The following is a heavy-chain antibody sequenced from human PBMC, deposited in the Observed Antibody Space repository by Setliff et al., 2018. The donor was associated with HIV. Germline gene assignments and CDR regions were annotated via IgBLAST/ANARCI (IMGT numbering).Heavy chain of an antibody. Sequence: KPSETLSLTCTVSGGSISSRNFYWGWIRQPPGKGLEWIGSIAYTGSGYYNSSLKSRVTISVDTSRNECSLKLTSVTAADTAVYYCAREVRWELPQGFGHWGQGSQVTVSS. V-gene: IGHV4-39*07. CDR2: IAYTGSG. CDR3: AREVRWELPQGFGH. D-gene: IGHD1-26*01. CDR1: GGSISSRNFY. J-gene: IGHJ4*02.